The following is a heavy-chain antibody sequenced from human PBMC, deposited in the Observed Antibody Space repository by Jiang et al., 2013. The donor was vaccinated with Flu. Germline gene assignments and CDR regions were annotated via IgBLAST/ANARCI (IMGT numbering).Heavy chain of an antibody. D-gene: IGHD6-6*01. CDR1: GFSLSTSAVG. CDR3: AHALINPPAPRPGWFDP. J-gene: IGHJ5*02. V-gene: IGHV2-5*02. CDR2: IYWDDDK. Sequence: KPTQTLTLTCTFSGFSLSTSAVGVGWIRQPPGQALEWLALIYWDDDKRYSPSLKNRLTITKDTSKNQVVPTMTNMDPVDTATYFCAHALINPPAPRPGWFDPWGQGTLVTVSS.